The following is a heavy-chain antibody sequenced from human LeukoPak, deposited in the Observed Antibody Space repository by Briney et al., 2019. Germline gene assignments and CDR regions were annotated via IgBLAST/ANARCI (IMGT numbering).Heavy chain of an antibody. V-gene: IGHV4-34*01. CDR1: GGSFSGYY. Sequence: SETLSLTCAVYGGSFSGYYWSWIRQPPVKGLEWIGEINHSGSTNYNPSLKSRVTISVDTSKNQFSLKLSSVTAADTAAYYCARGRIAVAGTLVDYWGQGTLVTVSS. CDR2: INHSGST. D-gene: IGHD6-19*01. CDR3: ARGRIAVAGTLVDY. J-gene: IGHJ4*02.